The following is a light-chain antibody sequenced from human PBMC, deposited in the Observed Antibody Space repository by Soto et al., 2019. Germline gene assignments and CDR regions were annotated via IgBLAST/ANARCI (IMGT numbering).Light chain of an antibody. V-gene: IGKV3-11*01. J-gene: IGKJ5*01. CDR3: QQRSNWPPSIT. Sequence: IVLTQSPATLSFSPPERAPLXHRSSQSVGSYLAWYQQKPGQAPSLLIYDASNRATGIPARFSGSGFGTDFTLTISSLEPEDFAVNYCQQRSNWPPSITFGQGTRLEI. CDR2: DAS. CDR1: QSVGSY.